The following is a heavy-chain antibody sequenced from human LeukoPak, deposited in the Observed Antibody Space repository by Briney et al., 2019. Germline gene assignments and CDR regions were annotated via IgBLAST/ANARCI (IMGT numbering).Heavy chain of an antibody. J-gene: IGHJ5*02. Sequence: ASVKVSCKVSGDTLTELSMHWVRQAPGKGLEWMGGFDPEDGETIYAQKFQGRVTMTEDTSTDTAYMELSSLRSEDTAVYYCATDRRQWLVPGWFDPWGQVTLVTVSS. V-gene: IGHV1-24*01. CDR2: FDPEDGET. D-gene: IGHD6-19*01. CDR1: GDTLTELS. CDR3: ATDRRQWLVPGWFDP.